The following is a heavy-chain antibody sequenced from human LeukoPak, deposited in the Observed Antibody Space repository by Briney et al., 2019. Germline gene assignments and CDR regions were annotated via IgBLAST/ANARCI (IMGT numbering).Heavy chain of an antibody. CDR2: ISSSSSTI. D-gene: IGHD3-16*01. Sequence: GGSLRLSCAASGFTFSSYAMNWVRQAPGKGLEWVSYISSSSSTIYYADSVKGRFTISRDNAKNSLYLQMNSLRAEDTAVYCCARDYGGIDYWGQGTLVTVSS. CDR3: ARDYGGIDY. J-gene: IGHJ4*02. CDR1: GFTFSSYA. V-gene: IGHV3-48*01.